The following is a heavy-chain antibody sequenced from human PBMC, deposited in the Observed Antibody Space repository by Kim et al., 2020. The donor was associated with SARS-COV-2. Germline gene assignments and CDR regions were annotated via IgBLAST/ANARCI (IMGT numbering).Heavy chain of an antibody. D-gene: IGHD3-10*01. CDR3: AREFSGAFDI. CDR2: IKPNSGVT. V-gene: IGHV1-2*06. Sequence: ASVKVSCKASGYTFTVNYMHWVRQAPGQGLEWMGRIKPNSGVTNYAQNFQDRVTMTRDTSISTAYMELSSLTSDDTAMYYCAREFSGAFDIWGQGTMVTV. CDR1: GYTFTVNY. J-gene: IGHJ3*02.